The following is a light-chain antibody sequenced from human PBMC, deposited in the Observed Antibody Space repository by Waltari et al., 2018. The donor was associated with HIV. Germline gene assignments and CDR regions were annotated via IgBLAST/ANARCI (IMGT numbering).Light chain of an antibody. V-gene: IGKV3-15*01. Sequence: EIVMTQSPATLSVSPGERATLSCRASQSVSSNLAWYQQKPGQAPRLLIYGASTRATGIPARFSGSGSGTEFTLTISSLQSEDFAVYYCQQYNIWPPNTFGQGTKLEI. J-gene: IGKJ2*01. CDR3: QQYNIWPPNT. CDR2: GAS. CDR1: QSVSSN.